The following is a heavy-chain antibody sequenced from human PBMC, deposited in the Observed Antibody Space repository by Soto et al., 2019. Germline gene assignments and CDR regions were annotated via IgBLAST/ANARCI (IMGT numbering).Heavy chain of an antibody. J-gene: IGHJ6*03. D-gene: IGHD3-3*01. CDR2: ISYDGSNK. CDR3: AKGYDFWSGYEYSYYSTDV. Sequence: GGSLRLSCAASGFTFSSYGMHWVRQAPGKGLEWVAVISYDGSNKYYADSVKGRFTISRDNSKNTLYLQMNSLRAEDTAVYYCAKGYDFWSGYEYSYYSTDVWGKGTTVTVSS. V-gene: IGHV3-30*18. CDR1: GFTFSSYG.